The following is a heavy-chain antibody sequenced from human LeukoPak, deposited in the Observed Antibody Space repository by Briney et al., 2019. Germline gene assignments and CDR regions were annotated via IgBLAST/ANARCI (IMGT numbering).Heavy chain of an antibody. Sequence: ASVKVSCKASGYTFTSYDINWVRQATGQGLEWMGWMNPNSGNTGYAQKFQGRVTMTRNTSISTAYMELSSLRSEDTAVYYCARTPEEWDSSGYYYPYFDYWGQGTLVTVSS. V-gene: IGHV1-8*01. CDR3: ARTPEEWDSSGYYYPYFDY. CDR2: MNPNSGNT. D-gene: IGHD3-22*01. J-gene: IGHJ4*02. CDR1: GYTFTSYD.